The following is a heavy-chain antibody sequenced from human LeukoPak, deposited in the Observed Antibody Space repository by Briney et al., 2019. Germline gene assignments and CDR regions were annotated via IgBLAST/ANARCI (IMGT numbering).Heavy chain of an antibody. CDR2: VYYSGST. V-gene: IGHV4-39*01. J-gene: IGHJ4*02. Sequence: SETLSLTCTVSGGSINNSGYCWGWIRQPPGKGLEWIGSVYYSGSTYYNPSLKSRVTISVDTSKNQFSLKLSSVTAADTAVYYCARRVDKNDSSGYKVSGYFDYWGQGTLVTVSS. D-gene: IGHD3-22*01. CDR1: GGSINNSGYC. CDR3: ARRVDKNDSSGYKVSGYFDY.